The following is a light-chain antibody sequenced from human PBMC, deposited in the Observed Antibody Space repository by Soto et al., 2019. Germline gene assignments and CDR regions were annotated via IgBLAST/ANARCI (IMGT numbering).Light chain of an antibody. CDR1: QSVSRY. V-gene: IGKV3-20*01. CDR3: QQYGSSPWT. J-gene: IGKJ1*01. Sequence: EIVLTQSPATLSLSPGERATLSCRASQSVSRYLAWYQQKPGQAPRLLIYAAATRATGIPDRFSGSGSGTDFTLTIGRLEPEDFAVYCCQQYGSSPWTFGQGTKVDI. CDR2: AAA.